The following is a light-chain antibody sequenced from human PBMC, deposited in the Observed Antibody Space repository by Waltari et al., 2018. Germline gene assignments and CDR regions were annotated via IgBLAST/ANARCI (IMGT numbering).Light chain of an antibody. Sequence: QSALTQPASVSGSPGKSITISCTGTSSDIGGYNYVSWYQQHPGKAPKVMIYDVIKLPSWFSPRFLCSYSGKTASLTIPWLQADDEADYYCTSYESGCTWVFGGGTKVTF. V-gene: IGLV2-14*03. CDR3: TSYESGCTWV. CDR1: SSDIGGYNY. CDR2: DVI. J-gene: IGLJ3*02.